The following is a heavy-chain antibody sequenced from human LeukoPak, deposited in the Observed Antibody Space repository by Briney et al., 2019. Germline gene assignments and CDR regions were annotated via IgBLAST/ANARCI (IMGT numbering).Heavy chain of an antibody. CDR1: GFTFSSYA. CDR3: ATPGDPRDGYNWGAFDI. D-gene: IGHD5-24*01. CDR2: IYYSGST. Sequence: MPGGSLRLSCAASGFTFSSYAMSWIRQPPGKGLEWIGYIYYSGSTNYNPSLKSRVTISVDTSKNQFSLKLSSVTAADTAVYYCATPGDPRDGYNWGAFDIWGQGTMVTVSS. J-gene: IGHJ3*02. V-gene: IGHV4-59*01.